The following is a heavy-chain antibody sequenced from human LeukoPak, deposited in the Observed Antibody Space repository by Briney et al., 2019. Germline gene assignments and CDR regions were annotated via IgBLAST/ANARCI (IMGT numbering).Heavy chain of an antibody. CDR3: AKAESGWETDGFDI. J-gene: IGHJ3*02. CDR2: ISYDRSNK. D-gene: IGHD6-19*01. V-gene: IGHV3-30*18. Sequence: PGGSLRLSCAASGFTFSSYGMHWVRQAPGKGLEWVAVISYDRSNKYYADSVKGRFTISRDNSKNTLYLQMNSLRAEDTAVYYCAKAESGWETDGFDIWGQGTMVTVSS. CDR1: GFTFSSYG.